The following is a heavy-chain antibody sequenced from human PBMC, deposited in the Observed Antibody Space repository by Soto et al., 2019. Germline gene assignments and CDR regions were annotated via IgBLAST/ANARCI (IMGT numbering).Heavy chain of an antibody. J-gene: IGHJ6*01. CDR3: GRHLSKFRYYSSAMVV. V-gene: IGHV5-51*01. CDR2: IYPGDSDT. Sequence: GESLKISCKGSGYTFTDYWIGWLRQLPGKGLEWMGIIYPGDSDTRYSPSFQGHVTITVDKSPSTAYLQWNTLKASDTAMYYCGRHLSKFRYYSSAMVVWGQGTTVTVSS. CDR1: GYTFTDYW. D-gene: IGHD4-4*01.